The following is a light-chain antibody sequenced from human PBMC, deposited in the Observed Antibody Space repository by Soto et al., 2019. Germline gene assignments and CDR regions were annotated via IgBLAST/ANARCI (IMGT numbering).Light chain of an antibody. CDR3: QQYNNWPKT. CDR2: GAS. J-gene: IGKJ1*01. Sequence: EIVLTQSPGTLSLSPGQRATLSCRASQSVSSSYLAWYQHKRGQAPRLLIYGASTRATGIPARFSGSGSGTEFTLTIRSRQSEDFAVYYCQQYNNWPKTFGQGTKV. V-gene: IGKV3-15*01. CDR1: QSVSSSY.